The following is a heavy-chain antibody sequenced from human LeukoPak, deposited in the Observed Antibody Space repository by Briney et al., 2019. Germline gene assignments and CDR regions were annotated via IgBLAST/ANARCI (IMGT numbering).Heavy chain of an antibody. CDR1: GYTFTSYD. CDR3: ARIRDGYNDAYDI. J-gene: IGHJ3*02. D-gene: IGHD5-24*01. CDR2: INPDGGNT. V-gene: IGHV1-46*01. Sequence: GASVKVSCKASGYTFTSYDINWVRQVTGQGLEWMGLINPDGGNTNYAQNFQGRVTLTRDTSTSTVYMELSSLRSEDTAIYYCARIRDGYNDAYDIWGQGTVVTVPS.